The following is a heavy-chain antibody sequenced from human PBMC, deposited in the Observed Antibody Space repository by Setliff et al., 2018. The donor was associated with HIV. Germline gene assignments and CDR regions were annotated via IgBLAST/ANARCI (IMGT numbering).Heavy chain of an antibody. CDR3: AIRDRSFDFWSGYYQRDF. Sequence: LSLTCNVSGVSFTSSTYYWGWVRQPPGKGLEWIGSIYYSGATFYKSSLKSRVTISVDTSESHFSLRLSSVTAADTGVYYCAIRDRSFDFWSGYYQRDFWSQETLVTVSS. V-gene: IGHV4-39*02. CDR2: IYYSGAT. J-gene: IGHJ4*02. CDR1: GVSFTSSTYY. D-gene: IGHD3-3*01.